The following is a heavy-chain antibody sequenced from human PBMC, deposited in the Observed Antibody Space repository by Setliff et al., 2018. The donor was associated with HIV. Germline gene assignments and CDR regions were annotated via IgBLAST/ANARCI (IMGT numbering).Heavy chain of an antibody. V-gene: IGHV1-69*10. CDR3: VRVGPWYYARSGYLSSWDY. J-gene: IGHJ4*02. D-gene: IGHD3-22*01. Sequence: SVKVSCKASGFTFNHYALSWVRQAPGQRPEWMGGTNPQSDIANYAQRFQGRVTITADHSTTTTYMELTSLRADDTAVYYFVRVGPWYYARSGYLSSWDYLGQGTLVTVSS. CDR1: GFTFNHYA. CDR2: TNPQSDIA.